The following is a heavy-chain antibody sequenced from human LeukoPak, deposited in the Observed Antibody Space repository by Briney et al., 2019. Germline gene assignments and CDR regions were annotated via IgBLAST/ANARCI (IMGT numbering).Heavy chain of an antibody. Sequence: SETLSLTCTVSGGSISSYYWSWIRQPPGKGLEWIGYIYYGGSTNYNPSLKSRVTISVDTSKNQFSLKLSSVTAADTAVYYCARGRTAMNYWGQGTLVTVSS. D-gene: IGHD5-18*01. CDR3: ARGRTAMNY. J-gene: IGHJ4*02. V-gene: IGHV4-59*01. CDR2: IYYGGST. CDR1: GGSISSYY.